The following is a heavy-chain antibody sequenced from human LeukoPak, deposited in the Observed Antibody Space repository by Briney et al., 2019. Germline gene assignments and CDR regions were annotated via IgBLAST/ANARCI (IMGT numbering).Heavy chain of an antibody. Sequence: ASVKVSCKASGLTFRTSAMQWVRQTRRHGLEWIGWTVLGSGDTNYAQSLKQRVTITRDMSTSTAYMELSSLRSEDTAMYYCAAGFSNRGYIYWGQGTLVTVSS. J-gene: IGHJ4*02. CDR3: AAGFSNRGYIY. D-gene: IGHD6-13*01. CDR1: GLTFRTSA. CDR2: TVLGSGDT. V-gene: IGHV1-58*02.